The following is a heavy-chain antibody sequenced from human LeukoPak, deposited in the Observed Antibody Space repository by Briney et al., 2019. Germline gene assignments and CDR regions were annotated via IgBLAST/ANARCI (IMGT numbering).Heavy chain of an antibody. Sequence: GGSLRLSCAASGFTFSSYSMNWVRQAPGKGLQWVSYISGSHSPIYYADSVKGRFTMSRDNAKNSLYLQMNNLRAEDTAVYYCARSTVAGRGAFDIWGQGTMVTVSS. V-gene: IGHV3-48*04. CDR1: GFTFSSYS. J-gene: IGHJ3*02. D-gene: IGHD6-19*01. CDR2: ISGSHSPI. CDR3: ARSTVAGRGAFDI.